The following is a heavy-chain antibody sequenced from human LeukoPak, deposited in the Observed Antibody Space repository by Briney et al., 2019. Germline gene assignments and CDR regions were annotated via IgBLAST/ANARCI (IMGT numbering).Heavy chain of an antibody. D-gene: IGHD2-15*01. Sequence: SETLSLTCTVSGGSINSNNYYWGWIRQPPGKGLEWIGSIYSSGSTYYNPSLKSRVTISVDRSKNQFSLKLSSVTAADTAVYYCARAPPGGRLDYWGQGTLVTVSS. CDR3: ARAPPGGRLDY. CDR2: IYSSGST. CDR1: GGSINSNNYY. V-gene: IGHV4-39*07. J-gene: IGHJ4*02.